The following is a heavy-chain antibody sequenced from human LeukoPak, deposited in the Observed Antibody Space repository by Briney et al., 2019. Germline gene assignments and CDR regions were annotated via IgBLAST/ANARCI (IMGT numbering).Heavy chain of an antibody. J-gene: IGHJ4*02. D-gene: IGHD3-22*01. CDR1: GGSFSSYY. CDR2: INHSGST. CDR3: ATDDSSGYGISDY. V-gene: IGHV4-34*01. Sequence: PSETLSLTCAVYGGSFSSYYWSWIRQPPGKGLEWIGEINHSGSTNYNPSLKSRVTISVDTSKNQFSLKLSSVTAADTAVYYCATDDSSGYGISDYWGQGTLVTVSS.